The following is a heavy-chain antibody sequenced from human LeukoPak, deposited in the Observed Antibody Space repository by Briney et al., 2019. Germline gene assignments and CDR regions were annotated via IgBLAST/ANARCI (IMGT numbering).Heavy chain of an antibody. V-gene: IGHV3-23*01. CDR1: GFTFSSYA. CDR2: IEVGGDSA. Sequence: GGSLRLSCAASGFTFSSYAMSWVRQAPGKGLEWVSAIEVGGDSAYHADSVKGRFTISRDNSRNTLYLQMSSLRAHDTAVYYCVRDHVYCTSGSCYGDYWGQGALVTVSS. D-gene: IGHD2-15*01. J-gene: IGHJ4*02. CDR3: VRDHVYCTSGSCYGDY.